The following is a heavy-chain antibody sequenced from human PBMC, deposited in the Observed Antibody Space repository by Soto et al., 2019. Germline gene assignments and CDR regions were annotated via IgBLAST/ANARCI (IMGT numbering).Heavy chain of an antibody. CDR1: GYTFNDYY. J-gene: IGHJ4*02. Sequence: ASVNVSCKASGYTFNDYYLHRVRQAPGQGLEWMGMINPSGGSTSYAQKFQGRVTITADKSTSTAYMELSSLRSEDTAVYYCASPSIAARPFDYWGQGTLVTVSS. V-gene: IGHV1-46*02. CDR2: INPSGGST. CDR3: ASPSIAARPFDY. D-gene: IGHD6-6*01.